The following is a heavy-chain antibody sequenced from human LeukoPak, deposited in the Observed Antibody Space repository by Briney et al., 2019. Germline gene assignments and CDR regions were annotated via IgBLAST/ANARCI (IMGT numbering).Heavy chain of an antibody. CDR2: INPYNGKT. CDR3: ARASAGAFDI. Sequence: ASVKVSCKTSGGTFSSFAVNWVRQAPGLGLEWMGWINPYNGKTHSTQNFQDRVTMTTDTSTSTAYMELRSLRSDDTAVYYCARASAGAFDIWGQGTMVTVSS. D-gene: IGHD2-2*01. CDR1: GGTFSSFA. V-gene: IGHV1-18*01. J-gene: IGHJ3*02.